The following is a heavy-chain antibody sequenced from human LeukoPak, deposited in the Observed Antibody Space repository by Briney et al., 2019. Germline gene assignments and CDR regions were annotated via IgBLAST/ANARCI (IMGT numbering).Heavy chain of an antibody. Sequence: GGSLRLSCAASGFTFSSYEMNWVRQAPGKGLEWVSYISSSGSTIYHADSVKGRFTISRDNAKNSLYLQMNSLRAEDTAVYYCARVGDFTVTLDYWGQGTLVTVSS. CDR2: ISSSGSTI. V-gene: IGHV3-48*03. CDR1: GFTFSSYE. D-gene: IGHD4-17*01. J-gene: IGHJ4*02. CDR3: ARVGDFTVTLDY.